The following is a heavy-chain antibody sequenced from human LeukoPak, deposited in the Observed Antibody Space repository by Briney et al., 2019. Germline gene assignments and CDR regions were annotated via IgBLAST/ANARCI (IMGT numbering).Heavy chain of an antibody. CDR2: ISGDSSNT. V-gene: IGHV1-18*01. J-gene: IGHJ6*02. CDR3: ARAPIPDSSGYYFLEPSYYYYYYGMDV. D-gene: IGHD3-22*01. Sequence: ASLKVSCKAYGYTFMSHGISWVRQAPGQGLEWMGWISGDSSNTNYAQRLQGRVTMTTDTSTTTAYMELRSLRSDDTAVYYCARAPIPDSSGYYFLEPSYYYYYYGMDVWGQGTTVTVSS. CDR1: GYTFMSHG.